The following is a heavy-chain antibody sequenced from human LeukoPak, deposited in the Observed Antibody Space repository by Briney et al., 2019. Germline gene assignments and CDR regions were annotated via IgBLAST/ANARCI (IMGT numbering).Heavy chain of an antibody. CDR1: GGSISSGSYY. J-gene: IGHJ4*02. CDR2: IYTSGST. CDR3: ARDKYYYDSSGYYGAYYFDY. D-gene: IGHD3-22*01. V-gene: IGHV4-61*02. Sequence: SETLSLTCTVSGGSISSGSYYWSWIRQPAGKGLEWIGRIYTSGSTNYNPSLKSRVTMSVDTSKNQFSLKLSSVTAADTAVYYCARDKYYYDSSGYYGAYYFDYWGQGTLVTVSS.